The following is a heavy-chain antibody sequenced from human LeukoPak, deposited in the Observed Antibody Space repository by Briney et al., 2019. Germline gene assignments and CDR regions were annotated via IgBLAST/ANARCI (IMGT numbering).Heavy chain of an antibody. V-gene: IGHV4-34*01. CDR2: INHSGST. D-gene: IGHD3-10*01. CDR3: ARYRAEAMVRGVVLDY. J-gene: IGHJ4*02. CDR1: GGSFSGYY. Sequence: PSETLSLTCAVYGGSFSGYYWSWIRQPPGKGLEWIGEINHSGSTNYNPSLKSRVTISVDTSKNQSSLKLSSVTAADTAVYYCARYRAEAMVRGVVLDYWGQGTLVTVSS.